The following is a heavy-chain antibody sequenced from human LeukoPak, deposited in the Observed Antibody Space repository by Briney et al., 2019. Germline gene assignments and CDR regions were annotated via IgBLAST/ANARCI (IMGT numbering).Heavy chain of an antibody. D-gene: IGHD1-26*01. Sequence: ASVKVSCKASGYTFTGYYMHWVRQAPGQGLEWMGWINPNSGGTNYAQKFQGRVTMTSDTSISTAYMELSRLRSDDTAVYYCARVISGSSPRFDYWGQGTLVTVSS. CDR3: ARVISGSSPRFDY. V-gene: IGHV1-2*02. CDR1: GYTFTGYY. CDR2: INPNSGGT. J-gene: IGHJ4*02.